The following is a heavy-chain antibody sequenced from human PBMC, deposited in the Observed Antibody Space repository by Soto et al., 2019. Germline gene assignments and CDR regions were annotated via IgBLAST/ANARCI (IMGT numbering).Heavy chain of an antibody. Sequence: EVQLVESGGTLVQPGGSLKLSCAASGFDASVNFMTWVRQAPGKGLEWVSSINNAGTTFYADSVKGRFTISRDDSKNTLFLQMNSLRVEDTAMYYCVRENYYYGMDVWGQGTAVTVSS. J-gene: IGHJ6*02. V-gene: IGHV3-66*01. CDR3: VRENYYYGMDV. CDR1: GFDASVNF. CDR2: INNAGTT.